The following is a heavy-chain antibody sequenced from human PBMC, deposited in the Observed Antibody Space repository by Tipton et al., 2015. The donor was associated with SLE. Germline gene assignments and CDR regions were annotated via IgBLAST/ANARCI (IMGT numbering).Heavy chain of an antibody. Sequence: SLRLSCAASGLTFDDYAMHWVRQAPGKGLEWVSGISWNSGSIGYADSVKGRFTISRDNAKNSLYLQMNSLRAEDTALYYCAKGGPGGYSSSPLGYWGQGTLVTVSS. CDR2: ISWNSGSI. V-gene: IGHV3-9*01. CDR1: GLTFDDYA. D-gene: IGHD6-6*01. J-gene: IGHJ4*02. CDR3: AKGGPGGYSSSPLGY.